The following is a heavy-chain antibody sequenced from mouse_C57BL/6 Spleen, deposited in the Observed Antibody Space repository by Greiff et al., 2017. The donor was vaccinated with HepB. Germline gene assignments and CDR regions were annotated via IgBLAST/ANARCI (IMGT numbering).Heavy chain of an antibody. J-gene: IGHJ2*01. CDR1: GFTFSDAW. CDR3: TRHYGRGFDY. Sequence: EVQRVESGGGLVQPGGSMKLSCAASGFTFSDAWMDWVRQSPEKGLEWVAEIRNKANNHATYYAESVKGRFTITRDDSKSSVYLQMNSLRAEDTGIYYCTRHYGRGFDYWGQGTILTVSS. D-gene: IGHD1-1*02. CDR2: IRNKANNHAT. V-gene: IGHV6-6*01.